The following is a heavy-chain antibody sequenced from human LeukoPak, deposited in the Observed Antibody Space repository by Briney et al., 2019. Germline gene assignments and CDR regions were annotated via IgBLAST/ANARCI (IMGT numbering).Heavy chain of an antibody. Sequence: PSETLSLTCTVSGSSISSGYYWGWIRQPPGKGLEWIGTIYYSGSTYYNPSLTSRVTISVDTSKNQFSLKLSSVTAADTAVYYCARHKDYYYSYMDVWGEGTTVTISS. J-gene: IGHJ6*03. CDR2: IYYSGST. CDR3: ARHKDYYYSYMDV. V-gene: IGHV4-38-2*02. CDR1: GSSISSGYY.